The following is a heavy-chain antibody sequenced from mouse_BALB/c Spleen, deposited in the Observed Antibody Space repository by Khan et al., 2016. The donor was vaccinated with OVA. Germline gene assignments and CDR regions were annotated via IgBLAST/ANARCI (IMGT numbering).Heavy chain of an antibody. Sequence: QIQLVQSGPELKKPGETVRISCKASGYTFTTAGIQWVQQMPGKGLKWIGWINTHSGVPKYAEDFKGRFAFSLEISVNTAYLQITNLKNEDTATYVCAGGGAAYNRNDGGAMEYWGQGTSVTVSS. D-gene: IGHD2-14*01. CDR2: INTHSGVP. V-gene: IGHV9-4*02. J-gene: IGHJ4*01. CDR1: GYTFTTAG. CDR3: AGGGAAYNRNDGGAMEY.